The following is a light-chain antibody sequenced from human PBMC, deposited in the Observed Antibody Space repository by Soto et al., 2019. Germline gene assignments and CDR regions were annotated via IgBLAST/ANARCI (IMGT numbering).Light chain of an antibody. V-gene: IGKV1-39*01. Sequence: SPSSLSASLGDRVTITCRASQNISNFLNWYQQKPGRTPKLLMHAASTLQSGVPSRFSGSASGTDFSLTISSLQPEDFAAYYCQQSYSTPVTFGHGTRLEIK. J-gene: IGKJ5*01. CDR3: QQSYSTPVT. CDR2: AAS. CDR1: QNISNF.